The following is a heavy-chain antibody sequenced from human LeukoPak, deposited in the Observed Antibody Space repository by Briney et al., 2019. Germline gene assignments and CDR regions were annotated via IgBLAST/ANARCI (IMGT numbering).Heavy chain of an antibody. Sequence: PGRSLRLSCAASGFTFDDYAMHWVRQAPGKGLEWVSTISWNSGSIAYADLVKGRFTITRDNAKNSQYLQMNSLTVDDTAFYYCAIDSSGWYSIFYYSGEGNLVTASS. D-gene: IGHD6-19*01. CDR2: ISWNSGSI. CDR1: GFTFDDYA. CDR3: AIDSSGWYSIFYY. V-gene: IGHV3-9*01. J-gene: IGHJ4*02.